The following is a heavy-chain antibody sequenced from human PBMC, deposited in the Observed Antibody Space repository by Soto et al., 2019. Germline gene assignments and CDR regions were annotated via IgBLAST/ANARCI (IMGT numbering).Heavy chain of an antibody. CDR2: IYYSGST. Sequence: QVQLQESGPGLVKPSETLSLTCTVSGGSISSYYWSWIRQPPGKGLEWIGYIYYSGSTNYNPSLKSRVTISVDTSKNQFSLKLGSVTAADTAVYYCAIQSRTRCFDYWGQGTLVTVSS. D-gene: IGHD1-1*01. CDR1: GGSISSYY. V-gene: IGHV4-59*01. CDR3: AIQSRTRCFDY. J-gene: IGHJ4*02.